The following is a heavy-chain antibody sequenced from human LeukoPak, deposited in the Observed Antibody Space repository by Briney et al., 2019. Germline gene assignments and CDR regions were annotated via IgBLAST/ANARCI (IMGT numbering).Heavy chain of an antibody. CDR3: TTELLLWFEELLDSEYFDD. D-gene: IGHD3-10*01. J-gene: IGHJ4*02. CDR2: IKSKTDGGTT. Sequence: PGGYLRLSCAASGFTFSNAWMSWVRQAPGKGLEWVGRIKSKTDGGTTDYAAPVKGRFTISRDDSKNTLYLQMNSLKTEDTAVYYCTTELLLWFEELLDSEYFDDWGQGTLVTVSS. V-gene: IGHV3-15*01. CDR1: GFTFSNAW.